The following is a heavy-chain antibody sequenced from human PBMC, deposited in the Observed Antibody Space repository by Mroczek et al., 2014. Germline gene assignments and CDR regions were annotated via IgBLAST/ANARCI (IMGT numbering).Heavy chain of an antibody. CDR3: ARHLYSSGWYPFDY. D-gene: IGHD6-19*01. J-gene: IGHJ4*02. CDR1: GGSISSSSYY. Sequence: QVQLQQWGPGLVKPSETLSLTCTVSGGSISSSSYYWGWIRQPPGKGLEWIGSIYYSGSTYYNPSLKSRVTISVDTSKNQFSLKLSSVTAADTAVYYCARHLYSSGWYPFDYWGQGTLVTVSS. CDR2: IYYSGST. V-gene: IGHV4-39*01.